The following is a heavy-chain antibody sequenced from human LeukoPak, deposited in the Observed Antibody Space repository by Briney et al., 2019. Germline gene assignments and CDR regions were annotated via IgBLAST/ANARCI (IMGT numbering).Heavy chain of an antibody. CDR1: GFTFSSYA. CDR2: ISGSGGST. J-gene: IGHJ4*02. D-gene: IGHD3-22*01. CDR3: AKLHSYYDSSGYYRDY. Sequence: GGSLRLSCAASGFTFSSYAMSWVRQAPGKGLEWVSAISGSGGSTYYADSVKGRFTISRDNSKNTLYLQMNSLRAEDTAVYYCAKLHSYYDSSGYYRDYWGQGTLVTVSS. V-gene: IGHV3-23*01.